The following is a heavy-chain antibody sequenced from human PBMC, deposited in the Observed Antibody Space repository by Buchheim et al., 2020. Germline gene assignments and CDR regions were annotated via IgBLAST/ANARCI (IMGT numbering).Heavy chain of an antibody. D-gene: IGHD4-17*01. V-gene: IGHV4-34*01. Sequence: QVQLQQWGAGLLKPSETLSLTCAVYGGSFSGYYWSWIRQPPGKGLEWIGEINHSGSTNYNPSLKSRVTISVDTSKNQFSLKLSSVTAADTAVYYCARVGSIMTTVTLYYFDYWGQGTL. J-gene: IGHJ4*02. CDR3: ARVGSIMTTVTLYYFDY. CDR1: GGSFSGYY. CDR2: INHSGST.